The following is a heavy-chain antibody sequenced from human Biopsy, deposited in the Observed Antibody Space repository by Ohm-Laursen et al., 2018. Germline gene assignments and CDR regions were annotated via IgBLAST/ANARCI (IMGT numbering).Heavy chain of an antibody. CDR3: ARTRAHNFGALDF. CDR1: GFSLSSTGMR. Sequence: TQTLTLTGSFSGFSLSSTGMRISWVRQPPGKALECLGRIDWDDDKFYSPSLETRLSLSKDTTTNQVVLTLTDVDPEDTATYYCARTRAHNFGALDFWGQGALVTVSS. D-gene: IGHD1-1*01. CDR2: IDWDDDK. V-gene: IGHV2-70*04. J-gene: IGHJ4*02.